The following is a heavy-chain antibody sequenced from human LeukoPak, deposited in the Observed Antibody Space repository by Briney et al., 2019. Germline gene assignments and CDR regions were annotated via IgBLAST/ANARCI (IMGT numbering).Heavy chain of an antibody. D-gene: IGHD3-9*01. CDR2: ISSTGTTM. J-gene: IGHJ5*02. V-gene: IGHV3-48*02. Sequence: PGGSLRLSCAASGFTFSSYSMNWVRQAPGKGLDWVSYISSTGTTMYYADSVKGRFTISRDNAKNSLYLQMNSLRDEDTAVYYCARNMELRYFDWTPGRFDPWGQGTLVTVSS. CDR1: GFTFSSYS. CDR3: ARNMELRYFDWTPGRFDP.